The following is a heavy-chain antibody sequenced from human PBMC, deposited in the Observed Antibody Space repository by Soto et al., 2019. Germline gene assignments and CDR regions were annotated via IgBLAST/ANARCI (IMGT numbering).Heavy chain of an antibody. V-gene: IGHV4-31*03. Sequence: SETLSLTCTVSGGSISSGGYYWSWIRQHPGKGLEWIGYIYYSGSTYYNPSLKSRVTISVDTSKNQFSLKLSSVTAADTAVYYCARVSVALFDYWGQGTLVTVSS. J-gene: IGHJ4*02. CDR3: ARVSVALFDY. D-gene: IGHD5-12*01. CDR2: IYYSGST. CDR1: GGSISSGGYY.